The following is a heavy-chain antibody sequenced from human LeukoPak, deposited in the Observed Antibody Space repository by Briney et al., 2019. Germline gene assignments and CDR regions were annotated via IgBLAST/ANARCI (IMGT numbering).Heavy chain of an antibody. CDR2: INPNSGGT. CDR1: GYTFTDYY. V-gene: IGHV1-2*02. D-gene: IGHD3-10*01. Sequence: ASVKVSCKASGYTFTDYYMHWGRQAPGQGLEWMGWINPNSGGTIYAQKFQGRGTMTRATSLSTAYMAMSTLRSADTALYSCARVGDMTTLLLSGTYYFDYWGQGTLVTVSS. CDR3: ARVGDMTTLLLSGTYYFDY. J-gene: IGHJ4*02.